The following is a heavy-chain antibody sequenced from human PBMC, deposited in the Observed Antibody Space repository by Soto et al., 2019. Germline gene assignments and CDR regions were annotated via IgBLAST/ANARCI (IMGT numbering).Heavy chain of an antibody. CDR3: ARSGYSYGPNPLLY. V-gene: IGHV4-61*05. Sequence: SETLSLTCTVSGGSITSSSYYWSWIRQPPGKGLEWIGYIYYTGSTNYNPSLKSRVTISVDTSKNQFSLKLSSVTAADTAVYYCARSGYSYGPNPLLYWGQGTLVTVSS. CDR1: GGSITSSSYY. CDR2: IYYTGST. D-gene: IGHD5-18*01. J-gene: IGHJ4*02.